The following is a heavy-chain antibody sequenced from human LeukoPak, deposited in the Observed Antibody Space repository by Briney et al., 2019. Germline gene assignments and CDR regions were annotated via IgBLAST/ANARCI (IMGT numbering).Heavy chain of an antibody. CDR3: ARDDHYDSSAY. Sequence: GASVEVSCKASGYTFTNYGISWVRQAPGQGLEWMGWISANNGNTYYAQKLQGRVTMTTDTSTSTAYMELRSLRSDDTAVYYCARDDHYDSSAYWGRGTLVTVSS. CDR1: GYTFTNYG. J-gene: IGHJ4*02. D-gene: IGHD3-22*01. V-gene: IGHV1-18*01. CDR2: ISANNGNT.